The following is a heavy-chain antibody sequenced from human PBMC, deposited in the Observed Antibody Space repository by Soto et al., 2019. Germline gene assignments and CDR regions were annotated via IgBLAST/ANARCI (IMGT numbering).Heavy chain of an antibody. J-gene: IGHJ3*02. V-gene: IGHV3-23*01. D-gene: IGHD5-12*01. Sequence: PGGSLRLSCAASGFTFSSYAMSWVRQAPGKGLEWVSAISGSGGSTYYADSVKGRFTFSRDNSKNTLYLQMNSLRAEDTAVYYCAKHLGRGYDYISDFDIWGQGTMVTVSS. CDR2: ISGSGGST. CDR3: AKHLGRGYDYISDFDI. CDR1: GFTFSSYA.